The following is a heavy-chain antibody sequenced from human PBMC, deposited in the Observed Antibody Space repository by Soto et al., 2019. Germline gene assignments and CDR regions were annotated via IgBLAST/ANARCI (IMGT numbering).Heavy chain of an antibody. V-gene: IGHV3-23*01. CDR2: ISGSGGST. CDR3: AKRGGYIILESGGSTKPRYPYYFDY. J-gene: IGHJ4*02. D-gene: IGHD2-15*01. Sequence: PGGSLRLSCAASGFTFSSYAMSWVRQAPGKGLEWVSAISGSGGSTYYADSVKGRFTISRDNSKNTLYLQMNSLRAEDTAVYYCAKRGGYIILESGGSTKPRYPYYFDYWGQGTLVTVSS. CDR1: GFTFSSYA.